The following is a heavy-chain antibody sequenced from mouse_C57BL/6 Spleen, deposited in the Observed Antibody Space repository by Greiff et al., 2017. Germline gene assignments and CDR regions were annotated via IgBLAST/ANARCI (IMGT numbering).Heavy chain of an antibody. D-gene: IGHD4-1*01. CDR2: IYPSDSET. CDR1: GYTFTSYW. J-gene: IGHJ2*01. V-gene: IGHV1-52*01. CDR3: ADVLGPFDY. Sequence: QVQLQQPGAELVRPGSSVKLSCKASGYTFTSYWMHWVKQRPIQGLEWIGNIYPSDSETHYNQKFKDKATLTVDKSSSTTYMQLSSLTSEDSAVCYCADVLGPFDYWGQGTTLTVSS.